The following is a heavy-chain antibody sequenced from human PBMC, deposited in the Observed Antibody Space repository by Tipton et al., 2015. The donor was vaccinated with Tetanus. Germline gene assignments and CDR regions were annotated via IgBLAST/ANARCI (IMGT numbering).Heavy chain of an antibody. CDR1: GDSINSGDYY. CDR2: IYYSGST. Sequence: TLSLTCSVSGDSINSGDYYWSWIRQPPGKGLEWIGYIYYSGSTYYNPSLKSRVTISIDTSKNQFSLKLNSMTAADTAVYYRARVGYCYYYKDVWGKGTTVTVSS. J-gene: IGHJ6*03. CDR3: ARVGYCYYYKDV. D-gene: IGHD3-22*01. V-gene: IGHV4-30-4*01.